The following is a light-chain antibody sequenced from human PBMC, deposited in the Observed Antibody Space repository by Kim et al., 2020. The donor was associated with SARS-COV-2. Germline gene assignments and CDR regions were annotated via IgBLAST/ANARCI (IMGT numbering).Light chain of an antibody. V-gene: IGLV2-14*03. J-gene: IGLJ1*01. CDR3: SSYTSTDTYV. CDR1: SSYVGYYNY. Sequence: QSALTQPPSVSGSPGQSITISCTGTSSYVGYYNYVSWYQHHPGKAPELIIFDVSKRPSRISNRFSGSKSGDTASLTISGLQAEDEADYYCSSYTSTDTYVFGSGTKVTVL. CDR2: DVS.